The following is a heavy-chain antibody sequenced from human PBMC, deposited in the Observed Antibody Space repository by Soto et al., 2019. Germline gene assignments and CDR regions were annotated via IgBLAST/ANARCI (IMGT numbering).Heavy chain of an antibody. CDR3: AKGDTTMITAYYAMDV. CDR2: ISGSGGSE. V-gene: IGHV3-23*01. D-gene: IGHD5-18*01. Sequence: RLSCAVSGFTFTSYAMTWVRQAPGKGLEWVSAISGSGGSEFYADSVKGRFTISRNNSKNTLYLQMKSLRAEDTALYYCAKGDTTMITAYYAMDVWGKGTTVTVSS. CDR1: GFTFTSYA. J-gene: IGHJ6*04.